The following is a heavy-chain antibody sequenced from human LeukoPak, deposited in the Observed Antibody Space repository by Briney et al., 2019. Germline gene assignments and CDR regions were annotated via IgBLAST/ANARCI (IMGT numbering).Heavy chain of an antibody. CDR3: TKESIYCSSTTCYRPYGADV. J-gene: IGHJ6*02. CDR1: GFSFSSYA. V-gene: IGHV3-23*01. Sequence: PGGSLRLSCAASGFSFSSYAMSWVRHVPGKGLGWVSGIRDTGATTYYAESAKGRLTISRENPKNTVYLQMDSLRAEDTAIYYCTKESIYCSSTTCYRPYGADVWGQGTTVTVSS. CDR2: IRDTGATT. D-gene: IGHD2-2*01.